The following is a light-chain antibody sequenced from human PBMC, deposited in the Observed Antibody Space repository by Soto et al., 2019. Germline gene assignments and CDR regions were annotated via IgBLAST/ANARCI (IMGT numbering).Light chain of an antibody. J-gene: IGLJ3*02. CDR3: AAWDVSLSAV. V-gene: IGLV1-47*01. CDR1: SSNIGSKF. CDR2: RDD. Sequence: SVLTQPPSASGTPGQRVTISCSGSSSNIGSKFVCWYQQLPGTAPKLLIYRDDQRPSGVPDRFSGSKSGTSASLAISDLRSEDEGDYYCAAWDVSLSAVFGGGTKLTVL.